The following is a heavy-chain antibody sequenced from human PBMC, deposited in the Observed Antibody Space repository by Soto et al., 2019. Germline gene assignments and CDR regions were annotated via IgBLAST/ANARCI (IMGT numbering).Heavy chain of an antibody. Sequence: QVQLAQSGVEVKKPGASVKVSCKASGYTFSSYGISWVQQAPGQGLEWMGWISAYNGDVNYAQNFQGRVTMATDTSTSTAYMELRSLRSDDTAIYYCARDGPLISSRSWLDPWGPGTLVTVSS. V-gene: IGHV1-18*04. CDR2: ISAYNGDV. J-gene: IGHJ5*02. CDR3: ARDGPLISSRSWLDP. D-gene: IGHD3-16*01. CDR1: GYTFSSYG.